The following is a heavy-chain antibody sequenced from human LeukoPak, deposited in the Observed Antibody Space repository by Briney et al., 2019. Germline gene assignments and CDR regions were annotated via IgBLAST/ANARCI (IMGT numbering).Heavy chain of an antibody. D-gene: IGHD6-13*01. CDR2: FDPEDGET. CDR1: GGTFSSYA. J-gene: IGHJ6*02. Sequence: ASVKVSCKASGGTFSSYAISWVRQAPGQGLEWMGGFDPEDGETIYAQKFQGRVTMTEDTSTDTAYMELSSLRSEDTAVYYCATDRGIAAAGTVAAQYYYYGMDVWGQGTTVTVSS. V-gene: IGHV1-24*01. CDR3: ATDRGIAAAGTVAAQYYYYGMDV.